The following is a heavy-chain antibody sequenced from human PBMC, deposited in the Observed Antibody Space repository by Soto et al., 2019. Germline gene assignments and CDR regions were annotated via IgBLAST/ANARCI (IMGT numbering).Heavy chain of an antibody. V-gene: IGHV1-8*01. Sequence: QVQLVQSGAEVKKPGASVKVSCKASGYTFSSYDINWVRQATGQGLEWMGWLNPNSGDTGYAQKFQGRVTLTRNTSTNTAYIELSSLTSDDTALYYCATSGGGWYLYWGQGNLVTVSS. CDR3: ATSGGGWYLY. CDR1: GYTFSSYD. D-gene: IGHD6-19*01. CDR2: LNPNSGDT. J-gene: IGHJ4*02.